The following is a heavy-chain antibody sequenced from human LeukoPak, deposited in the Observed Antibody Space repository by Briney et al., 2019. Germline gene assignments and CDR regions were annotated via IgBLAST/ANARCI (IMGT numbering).Heavy chain of an antibody. Sequence: SVKVSCKASGGTFTSYTISWVRQAPGQGLEWMGRIIPILGIANYAQKLQSRVTIDADKSTSTAYKELSSLRSEDTAVYYCASPGYCSSTSCPMRNYYYYYRDVWGKGTTVTVSS. V-gene: IGHV1-69*02. CDR1: GGTFTSYT. J-gene: IGHJ6*03. D-gene: IGHD2-2*03. CDR3: ASPGYCSSTSCPMRNYYYYYRDV. CDR2: IIPILGIA.